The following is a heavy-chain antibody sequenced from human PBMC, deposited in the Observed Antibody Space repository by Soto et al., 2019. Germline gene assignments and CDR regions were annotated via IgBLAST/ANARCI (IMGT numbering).Heavy chain of an antibody. Sequence: QVQLVQSGPEVKEPGASVRVSCKASGYIFTENYIHWVRQAPGQGLEWMGWINPKSGDTNCAQKFQCWVPRTRDRSISTAYMQLSRLKSDDTAVYYCVRGTAYWGQGTLVTVSS. CDR1: GYIFTENY. D-gene: IGHD1-1*01. CDR3: VRGTAY. CDR2: INPKSGDT. V-gene: IGHV1-2*04. J-gene: IGHJ4*02.